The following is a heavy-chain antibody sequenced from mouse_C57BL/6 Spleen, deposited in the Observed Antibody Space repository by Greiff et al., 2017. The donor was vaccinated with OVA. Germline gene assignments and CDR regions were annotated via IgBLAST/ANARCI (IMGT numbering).Heavy chain of an antibody. CDR3: ARHGSSYDYAMDY. J-gene: IGHJ4*01. CDR1: GYAFSSYW. D-gene: IGHD1-1*01. Sequence: QVQLQQSGAELVKPGASVKISCKASGYAFSSYWMNWVKQRPGKGLEWIGQIYPGDGDTNYNGKFKGKATLTADKSSSTAYMQLSSLTSEDSAVYFCARHGSSYDYAMDYWGQGTSVTVSS. V-gene: IGHV1-80*01. CDR2: IYPGDGDT.